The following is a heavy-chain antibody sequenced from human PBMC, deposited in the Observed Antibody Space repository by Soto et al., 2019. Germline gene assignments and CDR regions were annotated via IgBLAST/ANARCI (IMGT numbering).Heavy chain of an antibody. D-gene: IGHD2-21*02. V-gene: IGHV4-31*03. CDR2: IYYSGST. Sequence: SETLSLTCTVSGGSISSGGYYWSWIRQHPGKGLEWIGYIYYSGSTYYNPSLKSRVTISVDTSKNQFSLKLSSVTAADTAVYYFACEDRKIVVVTAVGAFDIWGQGTMVTVSS. J-gene: IGHJ3*02. CDR3: ACEDRKIVVVTAVGAFDI. CDR1: GGSISSGGYY.